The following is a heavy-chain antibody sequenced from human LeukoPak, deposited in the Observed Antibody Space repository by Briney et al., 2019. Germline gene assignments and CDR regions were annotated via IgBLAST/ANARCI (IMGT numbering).Heavy chain of an antibody. J-gene: IGHJ4*02. CDR1: GFTFSSYS. CDR3: ARNSLRRDGYNDC. V-gene: IGHV3-21*01. D-gene: IGHD5-24*01. CDR2: ISSSSSYI. Sequence: GGSLRLSCAASGFTFSSYSMNWVRQAPGKGLEWVSSISSSSSYIYYADSVKGRFTISRDNAKNSLYLQMHRLRAEDTAVYYCARNSLRRDGYNDCWGQGTLVTVSS.